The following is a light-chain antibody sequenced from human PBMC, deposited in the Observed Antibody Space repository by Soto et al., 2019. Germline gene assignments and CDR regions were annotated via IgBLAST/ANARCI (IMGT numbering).Light chain of an antibody. V-gene: IGKV1-5*03. Sequence: DSQMTQSPSTLAASVGDRVTITCRASQSISSWLAWYQQKPEKAPKLLIYKPSLLQSAVPSRFSGSESGTEFTLTFSSLQLEVLANYSCQKYDVYPVTFGGGAKVEVK. J-gene: IGKJ4*01. CDR2: KPS. CDR1: QSISSW. CDR3: QKYDVYPVT.